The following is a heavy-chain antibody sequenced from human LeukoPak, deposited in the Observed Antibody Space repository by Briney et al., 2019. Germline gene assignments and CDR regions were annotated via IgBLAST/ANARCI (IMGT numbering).Heavy chain of an antibody. D-gene: IGHD3-16*01. CDR1: GGSISSYY. V-gene: IGHV4-59*12. CDR2: IYYSGST. CDR3: ARDTRAFSYYYYYMDV. J-gene: IGHJ6*03. Sequence: SETLSLTCTVSGGSISSYYWSWIRQPPGKGLEWIGYIYYSGSTNYNPSLKSRVTMSVDTSKNQFSLKLSSVTAADTAVYYCARDTRAFSYYYYYMDVWGKGTTVTVSS.